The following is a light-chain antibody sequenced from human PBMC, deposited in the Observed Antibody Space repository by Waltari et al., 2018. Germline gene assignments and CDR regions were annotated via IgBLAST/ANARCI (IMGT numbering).Light chain of an antibody. Sequence: DIQMTQSPSSLSAFVGDRVTITCRESQNINNFLNWYQQNPGKAPKLLIFAASSLQGGVPSRFSGSGSGTDFSLTISNLQPEDFATYYCQQSYSNTRTFGQGTKLEI. CDR3: QQSYSNTRT. CDR1: QNINNF. CDR2: AAS. J-gene: IGKJ2*01. V-gene: IGKV1-39*01.